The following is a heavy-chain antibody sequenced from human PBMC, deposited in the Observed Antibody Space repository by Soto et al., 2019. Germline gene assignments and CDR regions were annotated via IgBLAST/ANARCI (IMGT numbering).Heavy chain of an antibody. CDR2: INPSGGST. D-gene: IGHD2-15*01. CDR1: GYTFTSYY. J-gene: IGHJ4*02. CDR3: ARVGYCSGGSCYGFDY. V-gene: IGHV1-46*03. Sequence: ASVKVSSKAAGYTFTSYYMHWGRQAPGQGLEWMGIINPSGGSTSYAQKFQGRVTMTRDTSTSTVYMELSSLRSEDTAVYYCARVGYCSGGSCYGFDYWGQGTLVTVSS.